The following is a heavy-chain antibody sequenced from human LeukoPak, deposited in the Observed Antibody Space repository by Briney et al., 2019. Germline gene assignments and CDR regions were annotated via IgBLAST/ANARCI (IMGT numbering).Heavy chain of an antibody. J-gene: IGHJ3*02. CDR3: ARDVRVVTMVRGDAFDI. CDR2: IYYTGST. CDR1: GGSISSVGYY. D-gene: IGHD3-10*01. V-gene: IGHV4-39*07. Sequence: SETLSLTCTVSGGSISSVGYYWGRIRQPPGKGLEWIGGIYYTGSTYYNPSLKSRVTILIDTSKNQFSLKLSSVTAADTAVYYCARDVRVVTMVRGDAFDIWGQGTMVTVSS.